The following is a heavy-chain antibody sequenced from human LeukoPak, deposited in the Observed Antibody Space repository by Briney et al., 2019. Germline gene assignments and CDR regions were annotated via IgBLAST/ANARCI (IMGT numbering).Heavy chain of an antibody. Sequence: GGTLRLSCAASGFTFSSYAMSGVRRAPGKGLEWGSYISSSGSTIYYADSVKGRFTISRDNAKNSLYLQMNSLRAEDTAVYYCARGQLYYDSSGFDYWGQGTLVTVSS. J-gene: IGHJ4*02. CDR3: ARGQLYYDSSGFDY. V-gene: IGHV3-48*03. CDR2: ISSSGSTI. D-gene: IGHD3-22*01. CDR1: GFTFSSYA.